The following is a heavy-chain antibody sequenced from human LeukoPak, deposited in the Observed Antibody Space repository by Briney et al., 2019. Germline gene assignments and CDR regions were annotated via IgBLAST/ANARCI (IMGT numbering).Heavy chain of an antibody. CDR2: IHNSGNT. Sequence: PSETLSLTCTVSGVSISSYYWNWIRQPPGKGLEWIANIHNSGNTNYNPSLRSRVTISLDTSKNQFSLKLSSVTAADTAVYYCARGEMATIYFDYWGQGTLVTVSS. V-gene: IGHV4-59*12. CDR1: GVSISSYY. J-gene: IGHJ4*02. CDR3: ARGEMATIYFDY. D-gene: IGHD5-24*01.